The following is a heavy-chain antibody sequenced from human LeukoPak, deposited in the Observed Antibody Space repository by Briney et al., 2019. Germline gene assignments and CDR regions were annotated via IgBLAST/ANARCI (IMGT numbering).Heavy chain of an antibody. CDR1: GFTFSSYS. CDR3: AVSYGVLLPTYFDY. J-gene: IGHJ4*02. CDR2: ISSSSHTI. Sequence: GGSLRLSCAASGFTFSSYSMNWVRQAPGKGLEWISYISSSSHTIYYADSVRGRFTISRDNSKNTLYLQMNSLRAEDTAVYYCAVSYGVLLPTYFDYWGQGTLVTVSS. V-gene: IGHV3-48*01. D-gene: IGHD2-15*01.